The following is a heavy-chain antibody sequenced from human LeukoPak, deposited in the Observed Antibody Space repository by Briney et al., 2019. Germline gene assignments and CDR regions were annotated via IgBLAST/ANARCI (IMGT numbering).Heavy chain of an antibody. J-gene: IGHJ4*02. Sequence: PGRSLRLSCAASGFTFSTYWMIWVRQAPGEGLEWVANTNQDGSEQYYVDSVRGRFTISRDNAKNSLFLQMNSLRAEDTAVYYCTRMAGGLWDYWGQGTLVTVSS. CDR3: TRMAGGLWDY. CDR1: GFTFSTYW. CDR2: TNQDGSEQ. D-gene: IGHD5-24*01. V-gene: IGHV3-7*05.